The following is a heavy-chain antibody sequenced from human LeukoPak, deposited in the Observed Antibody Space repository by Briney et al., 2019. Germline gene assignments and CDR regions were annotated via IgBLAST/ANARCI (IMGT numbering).Heavy chain of an antibody. CDR2: IIPIFGTT. CDR1: GGTFSSYA. Sequence: GASVKVSCKASGGTFSSYAISWVRQAPGQGLEWMGWIIPIFGTTNYAQKFQGRVTITADESTSTAYMELSSLRSEDTAVYYCARDDCSGGSCYYSRRNWFDPWGQGTLVTVSS. J-gene: IGHJ5*02. V-gene: IGHV1-69*13. CDR3: ARDDCSGGSCYYSRRNWFDP. D-gene: IGHD2-15*01.